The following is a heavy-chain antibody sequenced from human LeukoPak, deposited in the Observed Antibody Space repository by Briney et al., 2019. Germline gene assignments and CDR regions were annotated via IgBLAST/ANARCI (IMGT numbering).Heavy chain of an antibody. CDR1: GYSFTSCW. CDR3: ARGPLSSGWYHYGMDV. J-gene: IGHJ6*02. D-gene: IGHD6-19*01. CDR2: ICPGDSDT. V-gene: IGHV5-51*01. Sequence: GESLKISCRGSGYSFTSCWIGWVRQMPGKGLEWMGSICPGDSDTRYSPSFQGQVTISADKSISTAYLQWSSLKASDTAMYYCARGPLSSGWYHYGMDVWGQGTTVTVSS.